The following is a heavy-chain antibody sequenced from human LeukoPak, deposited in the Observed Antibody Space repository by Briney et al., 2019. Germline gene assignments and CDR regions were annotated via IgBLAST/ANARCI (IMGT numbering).Heavy chain of an antibody. V-gene: IGHV4-39*01. Sequence: PSETLSLTCTVSGGSISSSSYYWGWIRQPPGKGLEWIGSIYYSASTYYNPSLKSRVTISVDTSKNQFSLKLSSVTAADTAVYYCARHRMYYYDSSGRGVADAFDIWGQGTMVTVSS. CDR3: ARHRMYYYDSSGRGVADAFDI. CDR2: IYYSAST. J-gene: IGHJ3*02. D-gene: IGHD3-22*01. CDR1: GGSISSSSYY.